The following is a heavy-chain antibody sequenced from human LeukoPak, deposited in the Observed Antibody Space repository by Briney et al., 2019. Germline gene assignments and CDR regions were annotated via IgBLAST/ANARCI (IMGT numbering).Heavy chain of an antibody. V-gene: IGHV3-53*01. D-gene: IGHD4/OR15-4a*01. Sequence: GGSLRLFCTVSGFTVSSNSMSWVRQAPGKGLEWVSFIYSDNTHYSDSVKGRFTISRDNSKNTLYLQMNSLRAEDTAVYYCARRAGAYSHPYDYWGQGTLVTVSS. CDR3: ARRAGAYSHPYDY. CDR2: IYSDNT. CDR1: GFTVSSNS. J-gene: IGHJ4*02.